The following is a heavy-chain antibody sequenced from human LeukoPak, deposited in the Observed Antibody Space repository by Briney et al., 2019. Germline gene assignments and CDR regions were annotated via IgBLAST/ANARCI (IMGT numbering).Heavy chain of an antibody. CDR1: GYTFTSYD. V-gene: IGHV1-8*01. CDR2: MNPNSGNT. J-gene: IGHJ4*02. D-gene: IGHD3-10*01. Sequence: ASVKVSCKASGYTFTSYDINWVRQATGQGLEWMGWMNPNSGNTGYAQKFQGRVTMTRSTSISTAYMELSSLRSEYTAVYYCARVQRVKFPLKYYFDYWGQGNLVTVSP. CDR3: ARVQRVKFPLKYYFDY.